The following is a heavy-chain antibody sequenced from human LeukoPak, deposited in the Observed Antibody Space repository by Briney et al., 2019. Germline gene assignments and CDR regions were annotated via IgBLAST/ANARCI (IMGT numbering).Heavy chain of an antibody. CDR1: GGSISSGGYY. V-gene: IGHV4-31*03. J-gene: IGHJ6*03. CDR2: IYYSGST. D-gene: IGHD2-2*01. CDR3: ARGVAPLFSSTSRKGSYYYMDV. Sequence: YPSETLSLTCTVSGGSISSGGYYWSWIRQHPGKGLEWIGYIYYSGSTNYNPSLKSRVTISVDTSKNQFSLKLSSVTAADTAVYYCARGVAPLFSSTSRKGSYYYMDVWGKGTTVTVSS.